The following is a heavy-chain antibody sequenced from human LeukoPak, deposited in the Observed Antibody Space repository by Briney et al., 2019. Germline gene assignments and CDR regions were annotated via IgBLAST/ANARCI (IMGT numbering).Heavy chain of an antibody. CDR2: IYYTGNT. Sequence: PSGTLSLTCAVSGGSITSSNWWSWVRQPPGKGLEWIGEIYYTGNTNYNPSLKSRVTISVDKSNNQFSLNLSSVTAADTAVYYCAKSNAWDWFDPWGQGTLVAVSS. J-gene: IGHJ5*02. D-gene: IGHD4-11*01. CDR1: GGSITSSNW. CDR3: AKSNAWDWFDP. V-gene: IGHV4-4*02.